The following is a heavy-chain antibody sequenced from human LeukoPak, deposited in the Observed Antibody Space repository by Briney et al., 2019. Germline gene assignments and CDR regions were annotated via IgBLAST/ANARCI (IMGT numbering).Heavy chain of an antibody. J-gene: IGHJ4*02. CDR1: GFSFSTHW. Sequence: GRSLRLSCAAAGFSFSTHWMCCVRQARGKGLVYVSRINSDGSSTRYADSVQGRFSLSRDNANNTLYLQMNSLRAEDTAVYYCARSPRFSIRASGTFDYWGQGVLVTVSS. CDR3: ARSPRFSIRASGTFDY. V-gene: IGHV3-74*01. D-gene: IGHD1-1*01. CDR2: INSDGSST.